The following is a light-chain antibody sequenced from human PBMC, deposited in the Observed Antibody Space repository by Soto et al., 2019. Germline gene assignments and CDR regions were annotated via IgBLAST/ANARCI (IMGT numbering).Light chain of an antibody. V-gene: IGKV3-20*01. CDR3: QQYGNSPQT. CDR2: GAS. J-gene: IGKJ1*01. Sequence: EIVMTQSPATLSVSPGERATLSCMASQSVSSNLAWYQQKPGQAPRLLIYGASSRATGIPNRFSGSGSGTDFTLTISRLEPEDFAVYYCQQYGNSPQTFGQGTKVDIK. CDR1: QSVSSN.